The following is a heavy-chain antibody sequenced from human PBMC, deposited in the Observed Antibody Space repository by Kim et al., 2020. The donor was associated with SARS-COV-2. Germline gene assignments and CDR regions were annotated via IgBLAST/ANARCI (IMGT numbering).Heavy chain of an antibody. CDR3: ARAYDFWSGGFDP. D-gene: IGHD3-3*01. V-gene: IGHV4-34*01. J-gene: IGHJ5*02. Sequence: YNPSLKSRVTISVDTSKNQFSLKLSSVTAADTAVYYCARAYDFWSGGFDPWGQGTLVTVSS.